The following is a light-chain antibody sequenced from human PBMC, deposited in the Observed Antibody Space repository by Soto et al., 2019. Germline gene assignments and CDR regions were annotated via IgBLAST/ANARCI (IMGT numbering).Light chain of an antibody. CDR3: HQRSKWPLT. CDR2: DAS. J-gene: IGKJ4*01. CDR1: QSVRTY. V-gene: IGKV3-11*01. Sequence: EIVLTQSPATLSLSPGERATLSCRASQSVRTYVAWYQQKPGQAPRLLIYDASNRATDIPDRFSGSGSGTDFTLTISSLDPEDFAVYYCHQRSKWPLTFGGGTKVEIK.